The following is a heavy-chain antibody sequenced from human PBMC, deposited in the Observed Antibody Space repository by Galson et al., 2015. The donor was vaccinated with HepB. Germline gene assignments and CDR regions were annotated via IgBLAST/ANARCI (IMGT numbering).Heavy chain of an antibody. D-gene: IGHD2-2*01. CDR3: ARGSSPIVGVPGARFDP. V-gene: IGHV1-69*13. CDR1: GGTFSSYA. J-gene: IGHJ5*02. Sequence: SVKVSCKASGGTFSSYAISWVRQAPGQGLEWMGGIIPIFGTANYAQKFQGRVTITADESTSTAHMELNSLRAEDTAVYYCARGSSPIVGVPGARFDPWGQGTLVTVSS. CDR2: IIPIFGTA.